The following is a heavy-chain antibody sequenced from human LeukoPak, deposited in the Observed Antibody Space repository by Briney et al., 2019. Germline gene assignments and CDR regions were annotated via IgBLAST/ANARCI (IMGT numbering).Heavy chain of an antibody. CDR2: ITASGGST. CDR3: AKDRREYSGSYNNWFDP. J-gene: IGHJ5*02. V-gene: IGHV3-23*01. CDR1: GFTFSSYA. Sequence: GGSLRLSCAASGFTFSSYAMSWVRQAPGMGLEWVSAITASGGSTYYADSVKGRFTISRDNSKNTLYLQMNSLRAEDTAVYYCAKDRREYSGSYNNWFDPWGQGTLVTVSS. D-gene: IGHD1-26*01.